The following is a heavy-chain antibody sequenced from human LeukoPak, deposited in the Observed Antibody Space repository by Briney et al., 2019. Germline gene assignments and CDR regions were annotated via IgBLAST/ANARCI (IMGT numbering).Heavy chain of an antibody. J-gene: IGHJ4*02. D-gene: IGHD1-26*01. CDR1: GYSFIDYY. CDR2: INCKIGDT. V-gene: IGHV1-2*02. CDR3: ARTGSFDY. Sequence: ASVKVSCKASGYSFIDYYVHWVRQAPGLGLEWMGWINCKIGDTNYAQKFQGRVTMTRDTSISTVYMELSSLTSDDTAIYYCARTGSFDYWGQGTLVTVSS.